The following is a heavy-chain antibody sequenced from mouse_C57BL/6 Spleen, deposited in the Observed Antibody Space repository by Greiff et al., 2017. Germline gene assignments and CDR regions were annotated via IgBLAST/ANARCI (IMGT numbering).Heavy chain of an antibody. CDR3: ARELGYFDY. J-gene: IGHJ2*01. D-gene: IGHD4-1*01. Sequence: VKLQESGAELVRPGSSVKLSCKASGYTFTSYWMHWVKQRPIQGLEWIGNIDPSDSETHYNQKFKDKATLTVDKSSSTAYMQLSSLTSEDSAVYYCARELGYFDYWGQGTTLTVSS. CDR2: IDPSDSET. V-gene: IGHV1-52*01. CDR1: GYTFTSYW.